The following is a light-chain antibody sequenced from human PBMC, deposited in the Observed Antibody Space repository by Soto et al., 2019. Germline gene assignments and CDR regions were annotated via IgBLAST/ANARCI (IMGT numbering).Light chain of an antibody. J-gene: IGLJ2*01. V-gene: IGLV3-21*02. Sequence: SYELTQAPSVSVAPGQTATIICAGHNIVGKSVHWYQQKPGQAPVLVVHDDSDRPSGIPERFSGSNSGNTATLTVSRAEDGDEGDYYRQVWDDRNQEVVFGGGTKLTVL. CDR1: NIVGKS. CDR2: DDS. CDR3: QVWDDRNQEVV.